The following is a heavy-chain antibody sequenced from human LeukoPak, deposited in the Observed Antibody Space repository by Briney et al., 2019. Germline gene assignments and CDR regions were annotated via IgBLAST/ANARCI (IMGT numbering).Heavy chain of an antibody. V-gene: IGHV3-23*01. CDR1: GFTFSSYA. Sequence: GGSLRLSCAASGFTFSSYAMHWVRQAPGKGLEWVSAISGSGGSTYYADSVKGRFTISRDNSKNTLYLQMNSLRAEDTAVYYCAKDIYDFWSGYPSFDYWGQGTLVTVSS. CDR3: AKDIYDFWSGYPSFDY. CDR2: ISGSGGST. J-gene: IGHJ4*02. D-gene: IGHD3-3*01.